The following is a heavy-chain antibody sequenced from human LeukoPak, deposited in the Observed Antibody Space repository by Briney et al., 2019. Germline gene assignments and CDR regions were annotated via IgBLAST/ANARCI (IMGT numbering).Heavy chain of an antibody. CDR1: GFTFSSYA. V-gene: IGHV3-23*01. Sequence: GGSLRLSCAAPGFTFSSYAMSWVHQAPGKGLEWVSAISGTGGRTYYADSVKGRFTISRDNSKNTLYLQMNSLRAEDTAVYYCAKEPASSGWFDPWGQGTLVAVSS. CDR3: AKEPASSGWFDP. D-gene: IGHD6-19*01. CDR2: ISGTGGRT. J-gene: IGHJ5*02.